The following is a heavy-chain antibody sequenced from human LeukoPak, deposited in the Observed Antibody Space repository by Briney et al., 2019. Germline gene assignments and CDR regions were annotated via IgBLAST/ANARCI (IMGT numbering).Heavy chain of an antibody. CDR3: ARRYSGYGNAFDI. D-gene: IGHD5-12*01. V-gene: IGHV4-34*01. CDR1: GGSFSGYY. CDR2: INHSGST. Sequence: SETLSLTCAVYGGSFSGYYWSWIRQPPGKGLEWIGEINHSGSTNYNPSLKSRVTISVDTSKNQFSLKLSSVTAADTAVYYCARRYSGYGNAFDIWGQGTMVTVSS. J-gene: IGHJ3*02.